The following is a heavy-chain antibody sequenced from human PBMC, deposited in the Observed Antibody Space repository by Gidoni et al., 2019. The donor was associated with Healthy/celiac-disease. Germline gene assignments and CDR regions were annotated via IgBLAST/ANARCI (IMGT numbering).Heavy chain of an antibody. CDR1: GYTFTRYY. D-gene: IGHD4-17*01. Sequence: QVQLVQSGAEVTKPGASVTVSCPASGYTFTRYYMHWVRQAPGQGLEWMGWINPNSGGTNYAQKFQGWVTMTRDTSISTAYMELSRLRSDDTAVYYCARDGDYTDNYYYYGMDVWGQGTTVTVSS. CDR3: ARDGDYTDNYYYYGMDV. J-gene: IGHJ6*02. V-gene: IGHV1-2*04. CDR2: INPNSGGT.